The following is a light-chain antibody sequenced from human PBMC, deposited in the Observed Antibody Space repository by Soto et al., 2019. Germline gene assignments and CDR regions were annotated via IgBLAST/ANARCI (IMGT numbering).Light chain of an antibody. CDR2: DAS. CDR3: QQRSNWPLT. J-gene: IGKJ4*01. V-gene: IGKV3-11*01. CDR1: ESVSSY. Sequence: EIVMTQSPATLSVSPGEGATLSCRATESVSSYLVWYQQKPGQAPRLLFYDASNRATGIPARFSGSGSGTDFTLTITSLEPEDFAVYYCQQRSNWPLTFGGGTKVDIK.